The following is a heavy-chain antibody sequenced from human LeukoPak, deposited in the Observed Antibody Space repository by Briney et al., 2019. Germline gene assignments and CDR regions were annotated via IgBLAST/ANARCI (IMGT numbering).Heavy chain of an antibody. CDR1: GASISRYQ. CDR3: AREPPYYASENFIDAFDT. D-gene: IGHD3-10*01. J-gene: IGHJ3*02. CDR2: IYTSGST. V-gene: IGHV4-4*07. Sequence: SETLSLTCTVSGASISRYQWSWIRQPAGKGLEWLGRIYTSGSTDYNPSLRSRVTMSVDTSKNQFSLKVRSVTAADTAVYYCAREPPYYASENFIDAFDTWGQGTKVTVSS.